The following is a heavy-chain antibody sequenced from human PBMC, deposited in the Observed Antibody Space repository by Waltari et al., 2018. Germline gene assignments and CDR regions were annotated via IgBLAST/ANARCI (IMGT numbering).Heavy chain of an antibody. J-gene: IGHJ5*02. V-gene: IGHV3-7*01. D-gene: IGHD3-10*01. CDR1: GFTFSSYW. Sequence: EVQLVESGGGLVQPGGSLRLSCAASGFTFSSYWMSWVRPAPGKGLEWVANIKQDGSEKYYVDSVKGRFTISRDNAKNSLYLQMNSLRAEDTAVYYCARDRAAWFRELNNWFDPWGQGTLVTVSS. CDR2: IKQDGSEK. CDR3: ARDRAAWFRELNNWFDP.